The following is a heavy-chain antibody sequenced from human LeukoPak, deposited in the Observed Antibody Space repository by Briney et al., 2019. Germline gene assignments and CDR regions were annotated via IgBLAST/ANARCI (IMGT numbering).Heavy chain of an antibody. J-gene: IGHJ4*02. D-gene: IGHD3-22*01. Sequence: GGSLRLSCAASGFTVSSNDMSWVRQAPGKGLECISVIYSGGSTDYADSVKGRLTISRDNAKNTLYLQMNSLRVEDTAVYYCGGPYYYDSSGYVDYWGQGTLVTVSS. CDR2: IYSGGST. CDR1: GFTVSSND. CDR3: GGPYYYDSSGYVDY. V-gene: IGHV3-53*01.